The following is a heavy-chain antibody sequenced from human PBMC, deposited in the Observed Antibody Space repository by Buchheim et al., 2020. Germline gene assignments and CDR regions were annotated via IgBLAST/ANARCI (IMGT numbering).Heavy chain of an antibody. V-gene: IGHV4-61*02. Sequence: QVQLQESGPGLVKPSQTLSLTCTVSGGSISSGSYYWSWIRQPAGKGLEWIGRIYTSGSTNYNPSLKSRVTISVDTSKNQFSLKLSSVTAADTAVYYCARGYYDFWSGYHDYWGQGTL. CDR1: GGSISSGSYY. J-gene: IGHJ4*02. CDR3: ARGYYDFWSGYHDY. CDR2: IYTSGST. D-gene: IGHD3-3*01.